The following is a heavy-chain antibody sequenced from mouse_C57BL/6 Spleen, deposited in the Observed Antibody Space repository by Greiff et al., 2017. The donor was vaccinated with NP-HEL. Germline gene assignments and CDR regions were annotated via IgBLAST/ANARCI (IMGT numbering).Heavy chain of an antibody. J-gene: IGHJ2*01. CDR3: CRGGWEQGLFGH. D-gene: IGHD3-3*01. CDR2: ISYSGST. Sequence: LQESGPGMVKPSQSLSLTCTVTGYSITSGYDWHWIRHFPGNKLEWMGYISYSGSTNYNPSLKSRISITHDTSKNHFFLKLNSLTTEDKATKYWCRGGWEQGLFGHRGQGHTLTVSS. CDR1: GYSITSGYD. V-gene: IGHV3-1*01.